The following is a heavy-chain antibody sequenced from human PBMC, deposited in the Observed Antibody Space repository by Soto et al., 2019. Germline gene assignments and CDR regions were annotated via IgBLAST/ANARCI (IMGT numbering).Heavy chain of an antibody. J-gene: IGHJ3*02. CDR2: ISASGGRT. D-gene: IGHD2-15*01. V-gene: IGHV3-23*01. Sequence: EVHLLESGGGLVQPGGSLRLSCAASGFTFSSHAMTWVRQAPGKGPECVSAISASGGRTYYADSVKGRSTISRDNSKNTLYLQVNSLRVDDTAVYYCAKGGSCSGESCTWGAFDIWGQGTMVTVSP. CDR3: AKGGSCSGESCTWGAFDI. CDR1: GFTFSSHA.